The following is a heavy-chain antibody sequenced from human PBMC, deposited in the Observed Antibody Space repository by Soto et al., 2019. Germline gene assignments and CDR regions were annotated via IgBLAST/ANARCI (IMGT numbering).Heavy chain of an antibody. D-gene: IGHD3-10*01. V-gene: IGHV3-30*18. CDR1: GFTFSTYG. J-gene: IGHJ6*02. Sequence: GGSLRLSCAASGFTFSTYGMQWVRQSPGKGLEWVAVISYDGYLKYYVDAVKGRFTVARDNSKNTLFLEMNSLRVEDTAVYFCAKDFKVSGSHYGTLNYYYGMDVWGQGTTVTVSS. CDR2: ISYDGYLK. CDR3: AKDFKVSGSHYGTLNYYYGMDV.